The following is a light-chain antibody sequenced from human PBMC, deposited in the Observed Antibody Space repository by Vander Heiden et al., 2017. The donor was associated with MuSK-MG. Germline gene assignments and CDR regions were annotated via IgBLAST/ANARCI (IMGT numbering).Light chain of an antibody. V-gene: IGKV3-15*01. J-gene: IGKJ2*01. CDR3: QQDNTWPYT. CDR1: QSVNSN. Sequence: EIVMTQSPATLSVSPGERATLSCRASQSVNSNLAWYQQQPGQAPRLLIFGASIRAAGFPARLSGSGPGTEFTLTISSLQSEDFAVYYCQQDNTWPYTSGQRTKMEIK. CDR2: GAS.